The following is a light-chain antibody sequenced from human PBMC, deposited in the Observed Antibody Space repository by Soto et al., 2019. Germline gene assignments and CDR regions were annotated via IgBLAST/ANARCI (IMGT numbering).Light chain of an antibody. Sequence: QSVLTQPRSLSGSPGQSVTISCTGPTIGAHSFVSWYQDRPDKVPKLLIYDVSQRPSGIPDRFSGSRSANTASLTISELQADDAAAYYCCSYTGNKVFVFGTGTKVTVL. CDR1: TIGAHSF. CDR3: CSYTGNKVFV. CDR2: DVS. J-gene: IGLJ1*01. V-gene: IGLV2-11*01.